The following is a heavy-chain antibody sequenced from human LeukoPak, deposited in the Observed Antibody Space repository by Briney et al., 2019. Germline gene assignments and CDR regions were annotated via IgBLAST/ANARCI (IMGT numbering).Heavy chain of an antibody. D-gene: IGHD2-15*01. Sequence: SENLSRTCAVYSRSFSGYYWGWIRQPPGKGLEWIGEINHSGSTNSHPSLRSRVTIAVTTSKNQFSLELSSLTAAGTAVYYCASGSRGWFRSVFDYWGQGTLVTVSS. V-gene: IGHV4-34*01. CDR1: SRSFSGYY. CDR2: INHSGST. J-gene: IGHJ4*02. CDR3: ASGSRGWFRSVFDY.